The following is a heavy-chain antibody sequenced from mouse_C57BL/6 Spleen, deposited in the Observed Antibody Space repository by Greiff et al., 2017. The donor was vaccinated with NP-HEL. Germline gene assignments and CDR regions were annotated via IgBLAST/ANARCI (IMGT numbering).Heavy chain of an antibody. CDR1: GYTFTDYN. D-gene: IGHD1-1*01. J-gene: IGHJ2*01. V-gene: IGHV1-18*01. CDR3: ARRKITTVVARYYFDY. CDR2: INPNNGGT. Sequence: EVQLQQSGPELVKPGASVKIPCKASGYTFTDYNMDWVKQSHGKSLEWIGDINPNNGGTIYNQKFKGKATLTVDKSSSTAYMELRSLTSEDTAVYYCARRKITTVVARYYFDYWGQGTTLTVSS.